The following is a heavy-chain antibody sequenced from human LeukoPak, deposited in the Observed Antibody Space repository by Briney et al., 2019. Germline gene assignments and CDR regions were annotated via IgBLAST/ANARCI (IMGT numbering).Heavy chain of an antibody. V-gene: IGHV4-59*01. CDR2: IYYSGST. CDR3: ARVCNRGGNSRIDY. D-gene: IGHD4-23*01. Sequence: SETLSLTCTVSGGSISSYYWSWIRQPPGKGLEWIGYIYYSGSTNYNPSLKSRVTISVDTSKNQFSLKLSSVTAADTAVYYCARVCNRGGNSRIDYWGQGTLVTVSS. J-gene: IGHJ4*02. CDR1: GGSISSYY.